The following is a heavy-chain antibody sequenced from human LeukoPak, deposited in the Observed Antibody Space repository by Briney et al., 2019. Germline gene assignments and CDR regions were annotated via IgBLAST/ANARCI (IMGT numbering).Heavy chain of an antibody. J-gene: IGHJ4*02. CDR3: ARDSSSWYNDY. CDR2: INHSGST. Sequence: KPSETLSLTCAVYGGSFSGYYWSWIRQPPGKGLERIGEINHSGSTNYNPSLKSRVTISVDTSKNQFSLKLSSVTAADTAVYYCARDSSSWYNDYWGQGTLVTVSS. V-gene: IGHV4-34*01. CDR1: GGSFSGYY. D-gene: IGHD6-13*01.